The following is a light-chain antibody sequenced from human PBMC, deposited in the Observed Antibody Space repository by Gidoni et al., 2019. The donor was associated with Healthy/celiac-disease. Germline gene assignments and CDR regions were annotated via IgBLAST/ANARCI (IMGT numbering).Light chain of an antibody. CDR2: WAS. Sequence: DIVMTQSPDSLAVSLGERATINCKSSQSVLYSSNNKNYLAWYQQKPGQPPKLLIYWASTRESGVPDRFSGSGSGTDFTLTISSLQAEDVAAYYCQKYYSTPYTFGQGTKLEIK. V-gene: IGKV4-1*01. CDR3: QKYYSTPYT. J-gene: IGKJ2*01. CDR1: QSVLYSSNNKNY.